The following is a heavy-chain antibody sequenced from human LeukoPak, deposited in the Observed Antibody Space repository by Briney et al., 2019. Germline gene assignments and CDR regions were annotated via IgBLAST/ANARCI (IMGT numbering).Heavy chain of an antibody. D-gene: IGHD3-22*01. CDR2: INSDGSST. V-gene: IGHV3-74*01. CDR3: ARGWDSSRVPGDY. CDR1: GFTFSSYW. Sequence: GGSLRLSCAASGFTFSSYWMHWVRQAPGKGLVWVSRINSDGSSTSYADSVKGRFTISRDNAKNTLYLQMNSLRAEDTAVYYCARGWDSSRVPGDYWGQGTLVTVSS. J-gene: IGHJ4*02.